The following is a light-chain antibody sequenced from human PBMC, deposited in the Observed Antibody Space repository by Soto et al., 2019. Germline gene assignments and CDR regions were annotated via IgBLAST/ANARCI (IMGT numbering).Light chain of an antibody. V-gene: IGLV2-23*01. CDR3: CSYAGSITFYV. CDR1: SSDVGGYNY. CDR2: KGS. Sequence: QSVLTQPASVSGSPGQSITISCTGTSSDVGGYNYVSWYQQHPGKAPKLMIYKGSERPSGVSNRFSGSKSGNTASLTISGLQAEDDADYYCCSYAGSITFYVFGTGTKVTVL. J-gene: IGLJ1*01.